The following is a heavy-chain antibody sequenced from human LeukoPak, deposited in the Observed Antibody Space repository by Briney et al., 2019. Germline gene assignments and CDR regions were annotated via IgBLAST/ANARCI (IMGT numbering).Heavy chain of an antibody. D-gene: IGHD3-22*01. Sequence: SETLSLTCTVSGGSISSSSYYWGWIRQPPGKGREWIGSIYYSGSPYYNTSLKSRVTISVDTSKNQFSLKLSSVTAADTAVYYCARHSTRDMIVAWFDPWGQGTLVTVSS. CDR3: ARHSTRDMIVAWFDP. CDR1: GGSISSSSYY. J-gene: IGHJ5*02. V-gene: IGHV4-39*01. CDR2: IYYSGSP.